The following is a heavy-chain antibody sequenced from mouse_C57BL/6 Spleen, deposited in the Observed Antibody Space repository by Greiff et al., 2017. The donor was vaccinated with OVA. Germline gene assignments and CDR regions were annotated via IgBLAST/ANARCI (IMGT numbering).Heavy chain of an antibody. J-gene: IGHJ3*01. CDR2: IYPSDSET. CDR1: GYTFTSYW. V-gene: IGHV1-61*01. Sequence: VQLQQPGAELVRPGSSVKLSCKASGYTFTSYWMDWVKQRPGQGLEWIGNIYPSDSETHYNQKFKGKATLTVDKSSSTAYMQLSSLTSEDSAVYYCARRGDYDEGAWFAYWGQGTLVTVSA. D-gene: IGHD2-4*01. CDR3: ARRGDYDEGAWFAY.